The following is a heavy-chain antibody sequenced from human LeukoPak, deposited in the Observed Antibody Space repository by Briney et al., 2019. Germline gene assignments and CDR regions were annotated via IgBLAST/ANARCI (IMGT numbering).Heavy chain of an antibody. V-gene: IGHV3-7*03. D-gene: IGHD6-6*01. J-gene: IGHJ3*01. CDR2: IKQDGSEK. Sequence: GGSLRLFCAASGFTFSSYWMSWVRQAPGKGLEWVANIKQDGSEKYYVDSVKGRFTISRDNAKNSLYLQMNSLRAEDTAVYYCARSSYSSSSSVWGQGTMVTVSS. CDR1: GFTFSSYW. CDR3: ARSSYSSSSSV.